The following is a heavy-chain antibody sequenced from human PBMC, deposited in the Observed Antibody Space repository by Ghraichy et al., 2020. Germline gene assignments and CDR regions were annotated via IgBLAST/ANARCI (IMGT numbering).Heavy chain of an antibody. V-gene: IGHV3-66*01. CDR2: IYSGGST. CDR3: ARENNTPNYDILTGYYRVWGTFDY. CDR1: GFTVSSNY. J-gene: IGHJ4*02. Sequence: GGSLRLSCAASGFTVSSNYMSWVRQAPGKGLEWVSVIYSGGSTYYADSVKGRFTISRDNSKNTLYLQMNSLRAEDTAVYYCARENNTPNYDILTGYYRVWGTFDYWGQGTLVTVSS. D-gene: IGHD3-9*01.